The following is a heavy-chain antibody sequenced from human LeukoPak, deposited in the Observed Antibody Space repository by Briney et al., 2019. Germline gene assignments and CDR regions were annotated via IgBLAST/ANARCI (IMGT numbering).Heavy chain of an antibody. Sequence: GGSLRLSCAASGFTFSSYAMSWVRQAPGKGLEWVSAISSSGNYRYYADSVKGRFTISRDNAKNSLYLQMNSLRDEDTAVYYCARDRADYFDSNGYYSSFDYWGQGTPVTVSS. V-gene: IGHV3-21*01. CDR2: ISSSGNYR. CDR1: GFTFSSYA. CDR3: ARDRADYFDSNGYYSSFDY. J-gene: IGHJ4*02. D-gene: IGHD3-22*01.